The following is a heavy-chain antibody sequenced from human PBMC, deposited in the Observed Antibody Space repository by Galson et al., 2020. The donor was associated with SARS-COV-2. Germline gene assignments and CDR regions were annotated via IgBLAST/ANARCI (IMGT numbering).Heavy chain of an antibody. D-gene: IGHD1-26*01. Sequence: SETLSLTCTVSGGSMSLSSYYWSWVRQPAGKGLEWIGRIFRNGDTDYNPSVKSRVIMSIDTSKNQFSVRLNSVTAADTAVYYCARGSGRASGEAFDHWGQGTLVTVSS. CDR1: GGSMSLSSYY. V-gene: IGHV4-4*07. CDR2: IFRNGDT. CDR3: ARGSGRASGEAFDH. J-gene: IGHJ4*02.